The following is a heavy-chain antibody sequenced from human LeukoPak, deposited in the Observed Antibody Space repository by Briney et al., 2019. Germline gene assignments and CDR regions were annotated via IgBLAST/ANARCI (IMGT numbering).Heavy chain of an antibody. J-gene: IGHJ4*02. Sequence: GGSLRLSCAASGFPSSNAWMSWVRPPPGEGLEWVGRIKSKTDGGTTDYAGPVTGRFTISRDDSKNTLFLQMNSLKIEDTAVYFCATDRSVAGTAFDYWGQGTVVTVSS. CDR1: GFPSSNAW. CDR2: IKSKTDGGTT. D-gene: IGHD6-19*01. V-gene: IGHV3-15*01. CDR3: ATDRSVAGTAFDY.